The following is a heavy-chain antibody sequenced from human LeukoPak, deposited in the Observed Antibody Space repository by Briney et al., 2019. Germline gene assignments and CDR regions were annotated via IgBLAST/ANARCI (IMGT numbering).Heavy chain of an antibody. CDR2: IIPILGIA. J-gene: IGHJ6*02. V-gene: IGHV1-69*04. Sequence: SVKVSCKASGGTFSSYAISWVRQAPGQGLEWMGRIIPILGIANYAQKFQGRVTITADKSTSTAYMELSSLRSEDTAVYYCARAYGDSLYYGMDVWGQGTTVTVSS. CDR1: GGTFSSYA. CDR3: ARAYGDSLYYGMDV. D-gene: IGHD4-17*01.